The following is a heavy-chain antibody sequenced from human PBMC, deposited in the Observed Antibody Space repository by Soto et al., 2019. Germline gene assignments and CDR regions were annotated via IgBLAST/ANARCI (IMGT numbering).Heavy chain of an antibody. CDR3: ASPGGSYSLFDY. CDR1: GGSISSSSYY. J-gene: IGHJ4*02. V-gene: IGHV4-39*01. CDR2: IYYSGST. Sequence: SETLSLTCTVSGGSISSSSYYWGWIRQPPGKGLEWIGSIYYSGSTYYNPSLKSRVTISVDTSKNQFSLKLSSVTAADTAVYYCASPGGSYSLFDYWGQGTLVTVSS. D-gene: IGHD1-26*01.